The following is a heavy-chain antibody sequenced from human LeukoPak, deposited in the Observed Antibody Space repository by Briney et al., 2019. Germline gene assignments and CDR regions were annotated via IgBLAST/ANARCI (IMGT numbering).Heavy chain of an antibody. V-gene: IGHV3-30*12. CDR3: ARERKDCSSTSCYHGSFDY. J-gene: IGHJ4*02. CDR1: GFTFSSYG. CDR2: ISHDGDHK. D-gene: IGHD2-2*01. Sequence: GGSLRLSCAASGFTFSSYGMHWVRQAPGTGLEWVAVISHDGDHKYHADSVKGRFTISRDNSKNSLYLQMNSLRAEDTAVYYCARERKDCSSTSCYHGSFDYWGQGTLVTVSS.